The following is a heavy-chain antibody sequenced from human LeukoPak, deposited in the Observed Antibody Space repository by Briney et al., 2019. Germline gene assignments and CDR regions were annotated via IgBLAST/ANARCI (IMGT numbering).Heavy chain of an antibody. Sequence: SVKVSCKASGGTFISYAINWVRQAPGQGLEWMGGIIPMFGTANHAQKLQGRVTITADESTSTAYMELSSLRSEDTAVYYCARSNYYGSGSRRNYYYYYIDVWGKGTTVTVSS. J-gene: IGHJ6*03. V-gene: IGHV1-69*13. CDR2: IIPMFGTA. CDR3: ARSNYYGSGSRRNYYYYYIDV. D-gene: IGHD3-10*01. CDR1: GGTFISYA.